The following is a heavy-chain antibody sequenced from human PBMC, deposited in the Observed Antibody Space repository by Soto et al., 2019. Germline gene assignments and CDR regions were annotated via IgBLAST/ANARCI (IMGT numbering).Heavy chain of an antibody. CDR2: ISQDGINK. CDR1: GFSFSSYA. CDR3: ARDMYSSDYFVKWCGP. V-gene: IGHV3-30-3*01. Sequence: QVRLVESGGGVVQPGRSLRLSCTASGFSFSSYAMYWFRQPPGKGLEWVAVISQDGINKHYADSVKGRVTVSRDNSNHSLDLQLNSLRGEDTAMYYCARDMYSSDYFVKWCGPWGQGTLVTVCS. J-gene: IGHJ4*02. D-gene: IGHD6-19*01.